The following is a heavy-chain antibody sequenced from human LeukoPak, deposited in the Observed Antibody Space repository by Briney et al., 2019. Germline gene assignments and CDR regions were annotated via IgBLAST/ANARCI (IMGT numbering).Heavy chain of an antibody. Sequence: GGSLRLSCAASGFTFRSYSMNWVRQAPGKGLEWVSYISGSSSPIYYADSVKGRFTISRDNAKNSLYLQMNSLRAEDTAVYYCARQDDIVVVAYYMDVWGKGTRSPSP. CDR3: ARQDDIVVVAYYMDV. V-gene: IGHV3-48*01. J-gene: IGHJ6*03. CDR2: ISGSSSPI. D-gene: IGHD2-2*01. CDR1: GFTFRSYS.